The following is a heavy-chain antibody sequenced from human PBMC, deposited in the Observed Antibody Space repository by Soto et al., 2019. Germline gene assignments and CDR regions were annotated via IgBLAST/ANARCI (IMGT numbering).Heavy chain of an antibody. D-gene: IGHD2-15*01. CDR3: ARGGLGYCSGGSCYSAELSRYYYGMDV. J-gene: IGHJ6*02. V-gene: IGHV4-59*12. CDR2: IYYSGST. Sequence: SETLSLTCTVSGGSISSYNWSWIRQPPGKGLEWIGYIYYSGSTNYNPSLKSRVTISVDTSKNQFSLKLSSVTAADTAVYYCARGGLGYCSGGSCYSAELSRYYYGMDVWGQGTTVTVS. CDR1: GGSISSYN.